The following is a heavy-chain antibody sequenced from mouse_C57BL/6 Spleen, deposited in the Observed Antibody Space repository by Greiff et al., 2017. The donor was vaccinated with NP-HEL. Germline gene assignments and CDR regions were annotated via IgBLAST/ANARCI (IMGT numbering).Heavy chain of an antibody. J-gene: IGHJ2*01. CDR3: ARCNPYIDY. V-gene: IGHV1-64*01. Sequence: QVQPQQPGAELVKPGASVKLSCKASGYTFTSYWMHWVKQRPGQGLEWIGMIHPNSGSTNYNEKFKSKATLTVDKSSSTAYMQLSSLTSEVSAVYYCARCNPYIDYWGQGTTLTVSS. CDR2: IHPNSGST. CDR1: GYTFTSYW.